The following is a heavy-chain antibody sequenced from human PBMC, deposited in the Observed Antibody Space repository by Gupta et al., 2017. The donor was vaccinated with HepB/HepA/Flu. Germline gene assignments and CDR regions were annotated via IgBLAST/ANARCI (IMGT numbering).Heavy chain of an antibody. V-gene: IGHV2-70*01. CDR2: IDWDDDK. D-gene: IGHD6-13*01. CDR1: GFSLSTSGMC. Sequence: QVTLRESGPALVKPTQTLTLTCTFSGFSLSTSGMCVSWIRQPPGKALEWLALIDWDDDKYYSTSLKTRLTISKDTSKNQGVLTMTNMDPVDTATYYCARSRTIAAADKTYFDYWGQGTLVTVSS. J-gene: IGHJ4*02. CDR3: ARSRTIAAADKTYFDY.